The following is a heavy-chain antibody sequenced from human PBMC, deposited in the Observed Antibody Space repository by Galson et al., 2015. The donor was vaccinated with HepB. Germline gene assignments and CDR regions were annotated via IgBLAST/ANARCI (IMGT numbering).Heavy chain of an antibody. CDR3: ARDQERTLDGYNPVPYAFDI. CDR1: GGSISSGGYY. V-gene: IGHV4-31*03. D-gene: IGHD5-24*01. J-gene: IGHJ3*02. CDR2: IYYSGST. Sequence: TLSLTCTVSGGSISSGGYYWSWIRQHPGKGLEWIGYIYYSGSTYYNPSLKSRVTISVDTSKNQFSLKLSPVTAADTAVYYCARDQERTLDGYNPVPYAFDIWGQGTMVTVSS.